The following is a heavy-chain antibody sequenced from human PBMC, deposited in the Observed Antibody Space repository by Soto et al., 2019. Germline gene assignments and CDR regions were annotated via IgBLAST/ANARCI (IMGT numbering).Heavy chain of an antibody. D-gene: IGHD4-17*01. J-gene: IGHJ3*01. CDR2: SNHRGST. CDR3: ARVKRVTSAAVVDSFDL. Sequence: QMQLQQWGAGLLQPSETLSLTCAVYGGPISDYYWSWIRQAPGAGLEWIGESNHRGSTHDNPSLKSRVTLSVDTSKSQISLDLKAVTAADTAMYYCARVKRVTSAAVVDSFDLWGQGTMVTVSS. CDR1: GGPISDYY. V-gene: IGHV4-34*01.